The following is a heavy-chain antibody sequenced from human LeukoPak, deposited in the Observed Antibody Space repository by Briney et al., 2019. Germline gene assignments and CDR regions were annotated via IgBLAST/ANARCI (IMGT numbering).Heavy chain of an antibody. D-gene: IGHD3-10*01. J-gene: IGHJ5*02. CDR3: VRSAGWFDP. CDR2: ISSSGGST. Sequence: PGGSLRLSCSASGFTFSNYAMHWVRQAPGKGLEYVSAISSSGGSTYYADSVKGRFIISRDNSKNTLSLQMSGLRPEDTAVYFCVRSAGWFDPWGQGTLVTVSS. CDR1: GFTFSNYA. V-gene: IGHV3-64D*09.